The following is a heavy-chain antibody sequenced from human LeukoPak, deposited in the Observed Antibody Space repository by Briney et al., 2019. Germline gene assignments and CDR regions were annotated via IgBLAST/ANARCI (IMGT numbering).Heavy chain of an antibody. V-gene: IGHV4-59*08. D-gene: IGHD2-8*01. CDR1: GGSISSYY. J-gene: IGHJ6*03. Sequence: SETLSLTCTVSGGSISSYYWSWIRQPPGKGLEWIGYIYYSGSTNYNPSLKSRVTISVDTSKNQFSLKLSSVTAADTAVYYCARLGKYCTNGVCYTGYYYYMDVWGKGTTVTVSS. CDR3: ARLGKYCTNGVCYTGYYYYMDV. CDR2: IYYSGST.